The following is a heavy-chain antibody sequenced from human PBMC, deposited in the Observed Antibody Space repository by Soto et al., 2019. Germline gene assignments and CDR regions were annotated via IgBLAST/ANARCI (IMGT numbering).Heavy chain of an antibody. CDR3: ARGGGVGVAGSAAFDM. V-gene: IGHV1-2*02. CDR1: GYPVTAYY. D-gene: IGHD3-3*01. CDR2: INPATGAA. Sequence: QLHLVQSGAVVKKPGASVTVSCSASGYPVTAYYMHWVRQAPGRGLEWMGGINPATGAAKYTQTFQGRVTMTRDTSTSTVCMELSGLTSEDTAGFYWARGGGVGVAGSAAFDMWGQGTLVTVSS. J-gene: IGHJ3*02.